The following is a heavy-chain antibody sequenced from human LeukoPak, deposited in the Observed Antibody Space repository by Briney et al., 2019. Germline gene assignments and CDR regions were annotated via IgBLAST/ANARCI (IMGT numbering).Heavy chain of an antibody. CDR2: INHSGST. V-gene: IGHV4-34*01. CDR3: ARVPTLYYYGSGSYLNWFDP. D-gene: IGHD3-10*01. J-gene: IGHJ5*02. CDR1: GGSFSGYY. Sequence: PSETLSLTRAVYGGSFSGYYWSWIRQPPGKGLEWIGEINHSGSTNYNPSLKSRVTISVDMSKNQFSLKLSSVTAADTAVYYCARVPTLYYYGSGSYLNWFDPWGQGTLVTVSS.